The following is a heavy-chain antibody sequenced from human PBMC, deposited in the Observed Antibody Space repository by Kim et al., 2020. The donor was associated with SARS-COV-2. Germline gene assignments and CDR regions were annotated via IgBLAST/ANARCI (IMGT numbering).Heavy chain of an antibody. CDR3: ARGSVSETYDFWSGRYYYYGMDV. V-gene: IGHV4-34*01. CDR2: INHSGST. Sequence: SETLSLTCAVYGGSFSGYYWSWIRQPPGKGLEWIGEINHSGSTNYNPSLKSRVTISVDTSKNQFSLKLSSVTAADTAVYYCARGSVSETYDFWSGRYYYYGMDVWGQGTTVTVSS. D-gene: IGHD3-3*01. J-gene: IGHJ6*02. CDR1: GGSFSGYY.